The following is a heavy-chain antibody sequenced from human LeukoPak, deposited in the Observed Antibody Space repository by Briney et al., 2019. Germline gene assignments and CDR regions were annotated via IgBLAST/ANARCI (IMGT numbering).Heavy chain of an antibody. CDR2: ISAYNGNT. D-gene: IGHD3-22*01. J-gene: IGHJ4*02. CDR1: GYTFTSYG. CDR3: ARDSSYHCYYDSSGYSSFDY. V-gene: IGHV1-18*01. Sequence: ASVKVSCKASGYTFTSYGISWVRQAPGQGLEWMGWISAYNGNTNYAQKLQGRVTMTTDTSTSTAYMELRSLRSDDTAVYYCARDSSYHCYYDSSGYSSFDYWGQGTLVTVSS.